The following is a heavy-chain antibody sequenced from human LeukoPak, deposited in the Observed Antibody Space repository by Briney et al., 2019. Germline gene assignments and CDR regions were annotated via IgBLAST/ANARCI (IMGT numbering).Heavy chain of an antibody. Sequence: VASVKVSCKASGYTFTGYYLHWVRQAPGQGLEWMGWINPITGGTNYAQRFQGRVTMTRDTSISTAYMELRSLRSDDTAVYYCARDGRYSGYDPSTQIDYWGQGTLVTVSS. J-gene: IGHJ4*02. CDR1: GYTFTGYY. D-gene: IGHD5-12*01. CDR3: ARDGRYSGYDPSTQIDY. V-gene: IGHV1-2*02. CDR2: INPITGGT.